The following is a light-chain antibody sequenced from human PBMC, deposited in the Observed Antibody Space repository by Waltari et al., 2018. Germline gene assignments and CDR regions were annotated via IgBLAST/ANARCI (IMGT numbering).Light chain of an antibody. CDR3: ATWDNSLTDVV. V-gene: IGLV1-51*01. J-gene: IGLJ2*01. CDR1: TSTIGNYY. CDR2: DND. Sequence: QSVLTQPPSVSAAPGQKVTISCSGGTSTIGNYYVSWYQHLPGAAPKLLIYDNDKRPSGIPDRFSASKSGTSATLGITGLQIGDEADYYCATWDNSLTDVVFGGGTKLTVL.